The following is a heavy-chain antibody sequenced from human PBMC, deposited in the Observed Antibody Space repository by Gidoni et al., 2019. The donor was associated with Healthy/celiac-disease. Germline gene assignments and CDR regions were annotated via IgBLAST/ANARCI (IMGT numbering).Heavy chain of an antibody. V-gene: IGHV3-66*01. D-gene: IGHD3-10*01. CDR3: ARDTNSSVLWGHYGMDV. Sequence: EVQLVESGGGLVQPGGSLRLSCAASGFTVSSNYMSWVRQAPGKGLEWVSVIYSGGSTYYADSVKGRFTISRDNSKNTLYLQMNSLRAEDTAVYYCARDTNSSVLWGHYGMDVWGQGTTVTVSS. J-gene: IGHJ6*02. CDR2: IYSGGST. CDR1: GFTVSSNY.